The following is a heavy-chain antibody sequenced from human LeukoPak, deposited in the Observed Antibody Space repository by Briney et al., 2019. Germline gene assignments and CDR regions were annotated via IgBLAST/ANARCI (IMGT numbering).Heavy chain of an antibody. CDR2: INHSGST. CDR1: GGSFSGYY. J-gene: IGHJ4*02. V-gene: IGHV4-34*01. Sequence: PSETLSLTCAVYGGSFSGYYWSWIRQLPGKGLEWIGEINHSGSTNYNPSLKSRVTISVDTSKNQFSLELSSVTAADTAVYYCARGPYYYDSSGYYVDYWGQGTLVTVSS. D-gene: IGHD3-22*01. CDR3: ARGPYYYDSSGYYVDY.